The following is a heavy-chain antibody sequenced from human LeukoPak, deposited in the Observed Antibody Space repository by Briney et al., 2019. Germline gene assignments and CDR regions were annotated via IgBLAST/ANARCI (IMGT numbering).Heavy chain of an antibody. V-gene: IGHV3-30*18. D-gene: IGHD7-27*01. CDR1: GFTFSSYG. CDR2: ISSDESER. Sequence: GGSLRLSCAASGFTFSSYGMYWVRQAPGKGLEWVAVISSDESERYYADSVKRRFTISRDNSKNTLYLQMNTLRPEDTAVYYCVKMGTSEFGRNNWFDPWGQGTLVTVSS. CDR3: VKMGTSEFGRNNWFDP. J-gene: IGHJ5*02.